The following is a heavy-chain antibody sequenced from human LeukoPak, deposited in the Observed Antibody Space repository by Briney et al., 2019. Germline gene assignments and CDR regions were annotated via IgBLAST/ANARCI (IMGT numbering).Heavy chain of an antibody. D-gene: IGHD3-22*01. CDR2: MNPNSGNT. CDR1: GYTFTSYD. Sequence: GASVKDSCKASGYTFTSYDINWVRQATGQGLEWMGWMNPNSGNTGYAQKFQGRVTMTRNTSISTAYMELSSLRSEDTAVYYCARGPYYYDSSGYPSFDPWGQGTLVTVSS. J-gene: IGHJ5*02. V-gene: IGHV1-8*01. CDR3: ARGPYYYDSSGYPSFDP.